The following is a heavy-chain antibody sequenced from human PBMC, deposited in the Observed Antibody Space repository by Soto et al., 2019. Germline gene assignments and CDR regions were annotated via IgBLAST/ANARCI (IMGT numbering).Heavy chain of an antibody. CDR2: INHSGST. V-gene: IGHV4-34*01. J-gene: IGHJ4*02. Sequence: SETLSLTCAVYGGSFRGYYWSWIRQPPGKGLEWIGEINHSGSTNYNPSLKSRVTISVDTSKNQFSLKLSSVTAADTAVYYCARALAARRASDFDYWGQGTLVTVSS. CDR3: ARALAARRASDFDY. D-gene: IGHD6-6*01. CDR1: GGSFRGYY.